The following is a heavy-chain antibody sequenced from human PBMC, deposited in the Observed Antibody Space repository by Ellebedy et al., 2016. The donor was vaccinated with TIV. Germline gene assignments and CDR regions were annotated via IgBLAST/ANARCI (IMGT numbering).Heavy chain of an antibody. J-gene: IGHJ4*02. V-gene: IGHV1-46*01. Sequence: AASVKVSCKASGYTFTSYYMHCVLQAPGQGLEWMGIINPSGGSTSYAQKFQGRVTMTRDTSTSTVYMELSSLRSEDTAVYYCARDTDYSNREYYFDYWGQGTLVTVSS. D-gene: IGHD4-11*01. CDR1: GYTFTSYY. CDR3: ARDTDYSNREYYFDY. CDR2: INPSGGST.